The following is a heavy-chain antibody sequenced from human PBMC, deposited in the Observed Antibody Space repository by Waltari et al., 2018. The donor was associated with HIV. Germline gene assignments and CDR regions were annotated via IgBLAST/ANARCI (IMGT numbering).Heavy chain of an antibody. J-gene: IGHJ4*02. CDR3: ARASHYIEFSTLDGDYYFDV. Sequence: VQLVESGGGSIKTGGSSNLSGAAPGFVSGINWLAWSPQGPGKGPVWVARINSDGSSRNYADAVKGRFVISRDNARNTVYLQLNSLRVEDTAIYFCARASHYIEFSTLDGDYYFDVWGRGTRVAVSS. V-gene: IGHV3-74*01. CDR1: GFVSGINW. CDR2: INSDGSSR. D-gene: IGHD2-15*01.